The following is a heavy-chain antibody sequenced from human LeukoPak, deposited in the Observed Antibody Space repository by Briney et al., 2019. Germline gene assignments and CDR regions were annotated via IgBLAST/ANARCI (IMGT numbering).Heavy chain of an antibody. V-gene: IGHV1-18*01. CDR1: GYTFTSYG. Sequence: ASVKVSCKASGYTFTSYGISWVRQAPGQGLEWMGWISAYNGNTNYAQKLQGRVTMTTDTSTSTAYMELRGLRSDDTAVYYCASTDPYDSSGYLDYWGQGTLVTVSS. CDR2: ISAYNGNT. J-gene: IGHJ4*02. CDR3: ASTDPYDSSGYLDY. D-gene: IGHD3-22*01.